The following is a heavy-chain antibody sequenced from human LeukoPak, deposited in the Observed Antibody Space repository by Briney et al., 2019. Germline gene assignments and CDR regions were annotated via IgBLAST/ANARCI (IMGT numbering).Heavy chain of an antibody. V-gene: IGHV1-69*13. D-gene: IGHD3-10*01. CDR3: ARAMSGAGSYYMAWFDP. Sequence: SVKVSCKASGGTFSSYAISWVRQAPGQGLEWMGGITPIFGTANYAQKFQGRVTITADESTSTAYMEVSSLRSEDTAVYYCARAMSGAGSYYMAWFDPWGQGTLVTVSS. J-gene: IGHJ5*02. CDR2: ITPIFGTA. CDR1: GGTFSSYA.